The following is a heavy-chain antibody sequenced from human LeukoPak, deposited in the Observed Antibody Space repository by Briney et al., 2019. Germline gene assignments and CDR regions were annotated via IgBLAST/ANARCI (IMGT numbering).Heavy chain of an antibody. CDR1: GGSISNYY. D-gene: IGHD3/OR15-3a*01. CDR3: ARQTGSGLFILP. V-gene: IGHV4-59*04. Sequence: SETLSLTCTVSGGSISNYYWSWIRQPPGKGLEWIGSIYYSGNTYYNASLKSQVSISIDTSKNQFSLRLTSVTAADTAVYYCARQTGSGLFILPGGQGTLVTVSS. CDR2: IYYSGNT. J-gene: IGHJ4*02.